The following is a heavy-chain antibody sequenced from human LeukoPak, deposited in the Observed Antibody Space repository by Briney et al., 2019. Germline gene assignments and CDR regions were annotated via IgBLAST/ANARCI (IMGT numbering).Heavy chain of an antibody. V-gene: IGHV3-48*04. D-gene: IGHD6-13*01. CDR3: AREVGYSSSWRPFDY. J-gene: IGHJ4*02. CDR1: GFTFSSYS. Sequence: GGSLRLSCAASGFTFSSYSMNWVRQAPGKGLEWVSYISSSSSTIYYADSVKGRFTISRDNAKNSLYLQMNSLRAEDTAVYYCAREVGYSSSWRPFDYWGQGTLVTVSS. CDR2: ISSSSSTI.